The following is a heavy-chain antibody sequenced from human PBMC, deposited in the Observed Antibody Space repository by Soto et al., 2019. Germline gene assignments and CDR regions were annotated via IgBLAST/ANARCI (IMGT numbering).Heavy chain of an antibody. D-gene: IGHD1-7*01. CDR3: ARDMTRTVVPYFDF. J-gene: IGHJ4*02. Sequence: QVQLVQSGAEVKKPGSSVKVSCKASGGTFSNYVVNWVRQAPGQGLEWMGRIIPISGAANYAQKFQGRVTITAAKSTSTSYIELSSLRSEDTAVYYCARDMTRTVVPYFDFRGQGTLVTISS. V-gene: IGHV1-69*06. CDR1: GGTFSNYV. CDR2: IIPISGAA.